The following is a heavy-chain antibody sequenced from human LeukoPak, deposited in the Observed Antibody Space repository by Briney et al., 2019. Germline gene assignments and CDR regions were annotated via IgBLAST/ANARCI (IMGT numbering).Heavy chain of an antibody. V-gene: IGHV3-48*03. D-gene: IGHD2-2*01. CDR2: SSSSGSTI. CDR3: AREHCSSTSCSYFDY. J-gene: IGHJ4*02. Sequence: PGGSLRLSCAASGFTFSTYAMSWVRQAPGKGLEWVSYSSSSGSTIYYADSVKGRFTISRDNAKNSLYLQMNSLRAEDTAVYYCAREHCSSTSCSYFDYWGQGTLVTVSS. CDR1: GFTFSTYA.